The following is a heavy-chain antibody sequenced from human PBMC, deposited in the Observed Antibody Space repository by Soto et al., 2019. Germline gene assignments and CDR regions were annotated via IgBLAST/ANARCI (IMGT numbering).Heavy chain of an antibody. J-gene: IGHJ6*02. CDR2: VSYDGSNK. D-gene: IGHD3-22*01. Sequence: GGSLRLSCTASGFIFSPYGMHWVRQAPGKGLEWVAVVSYDGSNKYYGDFVKGRFTISRDDSKNTLYLQMNSVRAEDTAVYYWVKDALHSGSYVGRYGLDVWGQGTPVTVSS. CDR3: VKDALHSGSYVGRYGLDV. V-gene: IGHV3-30*18. CDR1: GFIFSPYG.